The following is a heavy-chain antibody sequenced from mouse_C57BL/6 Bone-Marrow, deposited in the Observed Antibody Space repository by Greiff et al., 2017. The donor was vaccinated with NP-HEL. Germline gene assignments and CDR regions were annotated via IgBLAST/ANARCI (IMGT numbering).Heavy chain of an antibody. V-gene: IGHV3-6*01. CDR2: ISYDGSN. D-gene: IGHD1-1*01. Sequence: DVHLVESGPGLVKPSQSLSLTCSVTGYSITSGYYWNWIRQFPGNKLEWMGYISYDGSNNYNPSLKNRISITRDTSKNQFFLKLNFVTTEDTATYYCARDPYYYGSFDYWGQGTTLTVSS. CDR3: ARDPYYYGSFDY. CDR1: GYSITSGYY. J-gene: IGHJ2*01.